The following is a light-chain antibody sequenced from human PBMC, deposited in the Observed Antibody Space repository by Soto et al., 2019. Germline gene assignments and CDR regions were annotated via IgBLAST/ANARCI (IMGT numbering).Light chain of an antibody. CDR2: GNS. J-gene: IGLJ2*01. Sequence: QSVLTQPPSVSGAPGQRVTISCTGSSSNIGAGYDVHWYQQLPGTAPKLLIYGNSNRPSGVPDRFSGSKSGTSASLAITGLQAVDESGLSCQSYDSRLSGVVFGGGTKLTVL. CDR3: QSYDSRLSGVV. CDR1: SSNIGAGYD. V-gene: IGLV1-40*01.